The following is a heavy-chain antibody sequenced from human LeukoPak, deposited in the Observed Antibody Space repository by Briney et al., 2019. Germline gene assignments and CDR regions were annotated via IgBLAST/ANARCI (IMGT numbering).Heavy chain of an antibody. CDR2: IIPIFGTA. J-gene: IGHJ2*01. Sequence: GASVKVSCKASGGTFSSYAISWVRQAPGQGLEWMGRIIPIFGTANYAQMFQGRVTITTDESTSTAYMELSSMRSEDTAVYDCAIDAVDCGGDCFTYWYFDLWGRGTLVTVSS. CDR1: GGTFSSYA. CDR3: AIDAVDCGGDCFTYWYFDL. V-gene: IGHV1-69*05. D-gene: IGHD2-21*02.